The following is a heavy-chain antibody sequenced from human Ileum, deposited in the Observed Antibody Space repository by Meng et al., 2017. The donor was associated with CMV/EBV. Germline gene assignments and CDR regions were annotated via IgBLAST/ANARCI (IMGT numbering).Heavy chain of an antibody. D-gene: IGHD3-3*01. CDR3: ARNVGFYSSQIAY. Sequence: LQLQELGPGSVKPSGNRSLPCLAPGGPTTSSTYYWGWIRQPPGKGLEWIGSVYYSGTTYYNPSLKSRVNMSIDTSKNRFSLKLSSATAADTAVYYCARNVGFYSSQIAYWGQGALVTVSS. CDR1: GGPTTSSTYY. CDR2: VYYSGTT. V-gene: IGHV4-39*07. J-gene: IGHJ4*02.